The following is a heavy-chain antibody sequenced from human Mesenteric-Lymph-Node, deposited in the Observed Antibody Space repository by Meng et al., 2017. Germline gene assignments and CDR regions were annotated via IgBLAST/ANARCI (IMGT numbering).Heavy chain of an antibody. CDR2: VYHNGVT. D-gene: IGHD3-10*01. CDR1: GGSLSGYY. CDR3: ARGGATPMIIKY. Sequence: QVQLKQWGAEVLNPSETLSLTCAVYGGSLSGYYWSWIRQPPGKGLEWMGEVYHNGVTKYSPSLRSRVVISIDTSKNQFSLNLRSVSAADTAMYYCARGGATPMIIKYWGPGTLVTVSS. V-gene: IGHV4-34*02. J-gene: IGHJ4*02.